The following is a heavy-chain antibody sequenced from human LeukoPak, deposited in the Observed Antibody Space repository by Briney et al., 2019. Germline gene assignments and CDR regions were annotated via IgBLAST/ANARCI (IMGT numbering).Heavy chain of an antibody. J-gene: IGHJ4*02. V-gene: IGHV3-48*03. CDR1: GFTFSSYE. CDR2: ISSSGSTI. Sequence: GGSLRLSCAASGFTFSSYEMNWVRQAPGKGLEWVSYISSSGSTIYYADSVKGRFTISRDNSKNTLYLQMNSLRAEDTAVYYCARGYLRDGYIFWGQGTLVTVSS. D-gene: IGHD5-24*01. CDR3: ARGYLRDGYIF.